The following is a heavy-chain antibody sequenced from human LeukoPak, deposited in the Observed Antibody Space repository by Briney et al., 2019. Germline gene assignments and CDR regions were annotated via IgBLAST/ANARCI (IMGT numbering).Heavy chain of an antibody. CDR3: AREGYRSGWAYFDN. D-gene: IGHD6-19*01. J-gene: IGHJ4*02. CDR2: ISRSGGAT. Sequence: GGSLRLSCAASGFTFSNYDMNWVRQAPGKGLEWVSFISRSGGATYYADTVKGRFTISRNNAKNSPYLQMNSLRAEDTAVYYCAREGYRSGWAYFDNWGQGTLVTVSS. CDR1: GFTFSNYD. V-gene: IGHV3-48*03.